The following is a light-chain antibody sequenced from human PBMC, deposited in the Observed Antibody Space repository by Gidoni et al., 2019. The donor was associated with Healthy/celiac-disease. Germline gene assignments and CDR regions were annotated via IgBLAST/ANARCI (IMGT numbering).Light chain of an antibody. CDR1: SSDVGGYNY. CDR2: DVS. V-gene: IGLV2-14*01. J-gene: IGLJ1*01. CDR3: SSYTSSSTQV. Sequence: QSALPQPASVSGSPGPSITISCTGTSSDVGGYNYVSWYQQHPGKAPKLMIYDVSNRPSGVSNRVSGSKSGNTASLTISGLQAEDEADYYCSSYTSSSTQVFGTGTKVTVL.